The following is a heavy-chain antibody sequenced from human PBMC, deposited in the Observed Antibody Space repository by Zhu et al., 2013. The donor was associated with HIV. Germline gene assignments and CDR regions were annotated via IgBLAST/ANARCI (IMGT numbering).Heavy chain of an antibody. J-gene: IGHJ6*02. CDR2: IIPIFGTA. D-gene: IGHD2-2*01. Sequence: QVQLVQSGAEVKKPGSSVKVSCKASGGTFSSYAISWVRQAPGQGLEWMGGIIPIFGTANYAQKFQGRVTITADESTSTAYMELSSLRSEDTAVYYCARVGHWVVVPAAMPDPRYYYGMDVWGQGTTVTVSS. CDR3: ARVGHWVVVPAAMPDPRYYYGMDV. CDR1: GGTFSSYA. V-gene: IGHV1-69*01.